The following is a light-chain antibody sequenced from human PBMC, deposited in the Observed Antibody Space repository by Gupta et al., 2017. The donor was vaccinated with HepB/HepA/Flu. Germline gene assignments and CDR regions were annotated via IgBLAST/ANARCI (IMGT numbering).Light chain of an antibody. Sequence: DIQMTQSPSSLSASVGDRVTITCQASQDISNYLNWYQQKPGKAPKLLIYDASNLETGVPSRFSGSGSGTDFTVTISSLQPEDIATYYCQQYDNLTPRLTFGGGTKVEIK. CDR1: QDISNY. J-gene: IGKJ4*01. V-gene: IGKV1-33*01. CDR3: QQYDNLTPRLT. CDR2: DAS.